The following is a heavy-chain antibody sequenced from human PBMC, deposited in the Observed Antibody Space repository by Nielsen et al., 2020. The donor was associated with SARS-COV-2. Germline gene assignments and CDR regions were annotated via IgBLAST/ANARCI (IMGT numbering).Heavy chain of an antibody. CDR1: GFTFSSFW. V-gene: IGHV3-7*04. D-gene: IGHD4-11*01. J-gene: IGHJ4*02. Sequence: GGSLRPSCAASGFTFSSFWMTWVRQAPGKGLEWVAKIKKDGSEKYYVDSVKGRFTISRDDSKNSVFLQMNSLRAEDTALYYCARGEYSHFYWGQGTPVTVSS. CDR2: IKKDGSEK. CDR3: ARGEYSHFY.